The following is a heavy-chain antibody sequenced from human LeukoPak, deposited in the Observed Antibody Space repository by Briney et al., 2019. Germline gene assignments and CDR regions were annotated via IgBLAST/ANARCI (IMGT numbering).Heavy chain of an antibody. CDR2: IYYSGST. CDR3: ARCQQLYDFWFDP. D-gene: IGHD6-13*01. Sequence: PSETLSLTCTVSGGPLSSHYWSWIRQPPGKGLEWIGYIYYSGSTNYNPSLKSRVTISVDTSKNQFSLKLSSVTAADTAVYYCARCQQLYDFWFDPWGQGTLVTVSS. J-gene: IGHJ5*02. CDR1: GGPLSSHY. V-gene: IGHV4-59*11.